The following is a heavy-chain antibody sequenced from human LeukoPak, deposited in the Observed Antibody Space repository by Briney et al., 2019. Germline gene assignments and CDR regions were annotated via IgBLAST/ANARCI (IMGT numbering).Heavy chain of an antibody. CDR1: GGTFSSYA. CDR2: IIPILGIA. D-gene: IGHD3-22*01. J-gene: IGHJ4*02. CDR3: AREGYYYDSSGYYYFDY. Sequence: SVTVSCKASGGTFSSYAISWVRQAPGQGLEWMGRIIPILGIANYAQKFQGRVTITADKSTSTAYMELSSLRSEDTAVYYRAREGYYYDSSGYYYFDYWGQGTLVTVSS. V-gene: IGHV1-69*04.